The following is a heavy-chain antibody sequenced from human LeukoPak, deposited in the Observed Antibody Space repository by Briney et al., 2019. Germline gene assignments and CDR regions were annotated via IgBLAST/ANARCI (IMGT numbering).Heavy chain of an antibody. D-gene: IGHD1-14*01. Sequence: GSLRLSCAASGFTFSSYSMNWVRQAPGKGLEWVSSISSSSSYIYYADSVKGRSTISRDNAKNSLYLQMNSLRAEDTAVYYCASLGDTTFDYWGQGTLVTVSS. CDR1: GFTFSSYS. CDR2: ISSSSSYI. CDR3: ASLGDTTFDY. J-gene: IGHJ4*02. V-gene: IGHV3-21*01.